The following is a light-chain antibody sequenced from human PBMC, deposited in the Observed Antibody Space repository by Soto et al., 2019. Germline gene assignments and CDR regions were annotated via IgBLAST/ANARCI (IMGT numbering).Light chain of an antibody. CDR3: TSYSGSSTLYV. V-gene: IGLV2-14*01. J-gene: IGLJ1*01. CDR2: DVS. CDR1: SSDVGGYNY. Sequence: QSALTQSASVSGSPGQSITISCTGTSSDVGGYNYVSWYQQHPGKAPKLIIYDVSSRPSGVSNRFSGSKSGNTASLTISGLQAEDEADYSCTSYSGSSTLYVFGTGTKVTVL.